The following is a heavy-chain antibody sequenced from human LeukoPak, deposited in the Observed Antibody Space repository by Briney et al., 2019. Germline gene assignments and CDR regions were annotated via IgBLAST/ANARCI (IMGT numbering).Heavy chain of an antibody. CDR3: ARMGRSYGLTL. V-gene: IGHV4-31*03. CDR1: GGSISSGGYY. CDR2: IYYSGST. D-gene: IGHD5-18*01. J-gene: IGHJ4*02. Sequence: PSETLSLTCTVSGGSISSGGYYWSWLRQHPGKGLEWIGDIYYSGSTYYNPSLKSRVTISVDTSKNQFSLKLSSVTAADTAVYYCARMGRSYGLTLWGQGTLVTVSS.